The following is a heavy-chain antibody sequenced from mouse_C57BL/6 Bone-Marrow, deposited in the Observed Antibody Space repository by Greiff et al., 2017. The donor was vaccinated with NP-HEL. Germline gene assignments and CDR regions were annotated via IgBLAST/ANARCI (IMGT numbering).Heavy chain of an antibody. Sequence: EVKLMESGPGLAKPSQTLSLTCSVTGSSIPSAYWTWIRTFPGNKLEYMGYISYSGSTYYNPSLKSRISITRDTSKNQYYLQLNSVTTEDTATYDCARYKWGYYYARDYGGQGTSGTGSS. J-gene: IGHJ4*01. V-gene: IGHV3-8*01. CDR3: ARYKWGYYYARDY. D-gene: IGHD2-2*01. CDR2: ISYSGST. CDR1: GSSIPSAY.